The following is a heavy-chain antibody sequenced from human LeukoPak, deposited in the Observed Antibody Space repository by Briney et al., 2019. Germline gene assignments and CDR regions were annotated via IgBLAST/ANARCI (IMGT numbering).Heavy chain of an antibody. Sequence: PSETLSLTCTVPGGSISSYYWSWLRQPPGKGLEWIGEINHSGSTNYNPSLKSRVTISVDTSKNQFSLKLSSVTAADTAVYYCARGTPETRDIVVVVAAVYYFDYWGQGTLVTVSS. D-gene: IGHD2-15*01. CDR1: GGSISSYY. V-gene: IGHV4-34*01. CDR2: INHSGST. CDR3: ARGTPETRDIVVVVAAVYYFDY. J-gene: IGHJ4*02.